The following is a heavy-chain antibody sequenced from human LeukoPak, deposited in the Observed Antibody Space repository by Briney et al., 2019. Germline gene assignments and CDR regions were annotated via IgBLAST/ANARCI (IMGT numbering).Heavy chain of an antibody. V-gene: IGHV4-39*02. CDR2: IYWTGST. J-gene: IGHJ6*02. CDR1: GGSISSSGYY. CDR3: ARDQGSYYGVDV. Sequence: SETLSLTCTVSGGSISSSGYYWGWIRQPPGKGLEWIGSIYWTGSTYYNPSLKSRLSMSVDTSKKQLSLNLSSVTAADTAVYYCARDQGSYYGVDVWGQGTTVTVSS.